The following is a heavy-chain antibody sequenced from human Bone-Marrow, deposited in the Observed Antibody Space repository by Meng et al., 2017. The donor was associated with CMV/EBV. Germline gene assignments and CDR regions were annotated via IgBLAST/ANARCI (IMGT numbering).Heavy chain of an antibody. CDR3: AKGQSSGWGGGMAV. Sequence: LTCATSGFTFSSCCMHWVRQAPGKGLEGVAVIWYDGSDKYYADSVRGRFTSSRDNSKNTLSLQMNSLRAEDTAVYYCAKGQSSGWGGGMAVWGQGTTVTVSS. V-gene: IGHV3-33*06. CDR2: IWYDGSDK. CDR1: GFTFSSCC. D-gene: IGHD6-19*01. J-gene: IGHJ6*02.